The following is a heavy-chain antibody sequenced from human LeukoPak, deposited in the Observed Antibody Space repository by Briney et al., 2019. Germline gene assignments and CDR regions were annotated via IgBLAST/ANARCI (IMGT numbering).Heavy chain of an antibody. D-gene: IGHD2-15*01. V-gene: IGHV5-51*01. CDR3: ARHCSGGSCYSGVLGFDY. Sequence: PGESLKISCKGSGYSFTSYWIGWVRQMPGKGLEWMGIIYPGDSDTRYSPSFQGQVTISADKSISTAYLQWSSLKASDTAMYYCARHCSGGSCYSGVLGFDYWGQGTLVTVSS. J-gene: IGHJ4*02. CDR2: IYPGDSDT. CDR1: GYSFTSYW.